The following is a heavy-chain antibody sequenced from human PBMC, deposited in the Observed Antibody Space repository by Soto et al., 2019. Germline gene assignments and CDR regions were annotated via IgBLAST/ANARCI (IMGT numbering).Heavy chain of an antibody. J-gene: IGHJ4*02. CDR1: GGSISSSSYY. Sequence: PSETLSLTCTVSGGSISSSSYYWGWIRQPPGKGLEWIGSIYYSGSTYYNPSLKSRVTISVDTSKNQFSLKLSSVTAADTAVYYCARPSPGYSSEIDYWGQGTLVTVSS. D-gene: IGHD6-25*01. CDR2: IYYSGST. V-gene: IGHV4-39*01. CDR3: ARPSPGYSSEIDY.